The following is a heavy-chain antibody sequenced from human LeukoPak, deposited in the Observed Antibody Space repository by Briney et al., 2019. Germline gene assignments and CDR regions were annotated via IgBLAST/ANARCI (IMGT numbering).Heavy chain of an antibody. D-gene: IGHD3-22*01. CDR2: IYSGGST. Sequence: GGSLRLSCAASGFTFSSYAMSWVRQAPGKGLEWVSVIYSGGSTYYADSVKGRFTISRDNSKNTLYLQMNSLRAEDTAVYYCAKVVYYYDSSGYYSDYWGQGTLVTVSS. CDR3: AKVVYYYDSSGYYSDY. J-gene: IGHJ4*02. V-gene: IGHV3-23*03. CDR1: GFTFSSYA.